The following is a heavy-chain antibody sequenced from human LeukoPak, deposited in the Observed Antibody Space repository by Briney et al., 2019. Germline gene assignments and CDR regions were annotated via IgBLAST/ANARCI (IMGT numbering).Heavy chain of an antibody. V-gene: IGHV5-10-1*01. D-gene: IGHD3-9*01. Sequence: GESLKISCKGSGYSFTSYWISWVRQMPGKGLERMGRIDPSDSYTNYSPSFQGHVTISADKSISTAYLQWSSLKASDTAMYYCARHLTYYDILTGYYHDYWGQGTLVTVSS. CDR1: GYSFTSYW. CDR2: IDPSDSYT. CDR3: ARHLTYYDILTGYYHDY. J-gene: IGHJ4*02.